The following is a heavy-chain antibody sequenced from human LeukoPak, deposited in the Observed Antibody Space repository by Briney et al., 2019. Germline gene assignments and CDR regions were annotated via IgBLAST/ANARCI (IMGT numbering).Heavy chain of an antibody. CDR1: GFTFSSYS. D-gene: IGHD3-16*02. Sequence: GGSLRLSCAASGFTFSSYSMNWVRQAPGKGLEWVSYISSSGSTIYYADSVKGRFTISRDNAKNSLYLQMNSLRAEDTAVYYCARDRYDYVWGSYRRPFHFDYWGQGTLVTVSS. CDR2: ISSSGSTI. V-gene: IGHV3-48*04. CDR3: ARDRYDYVWGSYRRPFHFDY. J-gene: IGHJ4*02.